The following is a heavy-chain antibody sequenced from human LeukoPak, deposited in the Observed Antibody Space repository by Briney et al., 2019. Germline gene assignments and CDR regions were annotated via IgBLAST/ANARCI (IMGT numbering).Heavy chain of an antibody. CDR1: GFAFSKLA. CDR3: ARGAPPDY. Sequence: GGSLRLSCAASGFAFSKLAMGWVRQAPGKGLEWVSVISDSGDITYYADSAKGRFTISRDNSKNTLYLQMNSLRTEDTAVYYCARGAPPDYWGQGTLVTVSS. V-gene: IGHV3-23*01. CDR2: ISDSGDIT. J-gene: IGHJ4*02.